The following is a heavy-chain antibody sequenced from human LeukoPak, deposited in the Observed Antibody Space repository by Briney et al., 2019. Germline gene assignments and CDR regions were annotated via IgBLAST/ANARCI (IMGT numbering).Heavy chain of an antibody. J-gene: IGHJ4*02. D-gene: IGHD1-26*01. CDR3: ARAGEEVGATTVALDY. CDR2: VRYDGSNK. V-gene: IGHV3-30*02. Sequence: GGSLRLSCAASGFTFSSYGMHWVRQAPGKGLEWLAFVRYDGSNKYYADSVKGRFTISRDNAKNSLYLQMNSLRAEDTAVYYCARAGEEVGATTVALDYWGQGTLVTVSS. CDR1: GFTFSSYG.